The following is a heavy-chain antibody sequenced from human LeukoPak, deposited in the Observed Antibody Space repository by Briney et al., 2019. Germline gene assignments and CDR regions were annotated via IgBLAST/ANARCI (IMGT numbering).Heavy chain of an antibody. CDR2: INPNSGGT. CDR1: GYTFSGYY. Sequence: ASVKVSCKASGYTFSGYYMHWVRQTPGQGLEWMGWINPNSGGTNYAQKFQGRVTMTRDTSISTAYMELSRLRSDDTAVYYCARGYPLSTTAAGTYFQHWGQGTLVTVSS. CDR3: ARGYPLSTTAAGTYFQH. V-gene: IGHV1-2*02. J-gene: IGHJ1*01. D-gene: IGHD6-13*01.